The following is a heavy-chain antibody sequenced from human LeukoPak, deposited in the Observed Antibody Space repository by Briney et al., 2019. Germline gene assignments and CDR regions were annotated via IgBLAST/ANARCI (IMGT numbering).Heavy chain of an antibody. CDR1: GYTFTRYA. J-gene: IGHJ5*02. CDR3: ARESPFDP. V-gene: IGHV7-4-1*02. CDR2: INTNTGNP. Sequence: ASVKVSCKASGYTFTRYAMNWVRQAPGQGLGWIGWINTNTGNPTYAQGFTGRFVFSLDTSASTAYLQITSLKPDDTAVYYCARESPFDPWGQGTLVTVSS.